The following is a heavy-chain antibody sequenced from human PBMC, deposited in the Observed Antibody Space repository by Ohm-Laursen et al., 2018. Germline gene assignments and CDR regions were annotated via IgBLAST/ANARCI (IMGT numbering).Heavy chain of an antibody. D-gene: IGHD6-19*01. CDR3: ARWGPYTSGWYD. CDR1: GFTFSSYW. Sequence: SLRLSCAASGFTFSSYWMSWVRQAPGKGLEWVANIKPDGSEKYYLDSVKGRFTISRDNAKDSLYLQMNSLRAEDTAVYFCARWGPYTSGWYDWGQGTLGTVSS. CDR2: IKPDGSEK. J-gene: IGHJ4*02. V-gene: IGHV3-7*01.